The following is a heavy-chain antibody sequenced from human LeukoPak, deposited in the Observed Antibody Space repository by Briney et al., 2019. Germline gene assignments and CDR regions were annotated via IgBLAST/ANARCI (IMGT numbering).Heavy chain of an antibody. CDR2: ISAYNGNT. V-gene: IGHV1-18*01. CDR3: ARDLRYFDWLSELGAFDI. Sequence: ASVKVSFKASGYTFTSYGISWVRQAPGQGLEWMGWISAYNGNTNYAQKLQGRVTMTTDTSTSTAYMELRSLRSDDTAVYYCARDLRYFDWLSELGAFDIWGQGTMVTVSS. D-gene: IGHD3-9*01. CDR1: GYTFTSYG. J-gene: IGHJ3*02.